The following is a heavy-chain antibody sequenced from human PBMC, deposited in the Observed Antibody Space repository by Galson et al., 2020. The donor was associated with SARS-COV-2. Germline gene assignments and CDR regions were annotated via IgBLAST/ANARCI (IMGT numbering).Heavy chain of an antibody. V-gene: IGHV3-23*01. CDR3: AKDPGYSYGTYFDS. CDR2: VSRSGHGT. J-gene: IGHJ5*01. CDR1: GFSFSNFD. Sequence: GGSLRLSCAASGFSFSNFDMSWVRQAPGKGLEWVSTVSRSGHGTFYADSVKGRFTISRDNSKNTLSLQMTSLRADDTALYYCAKDPGYSYGTYFDSWGQGTLVTVSS. D-gene: IGHD5-18*01.